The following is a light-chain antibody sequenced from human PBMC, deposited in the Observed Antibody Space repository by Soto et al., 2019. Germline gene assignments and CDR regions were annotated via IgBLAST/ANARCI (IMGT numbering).Light chain of an antibody. J-gene: IGKJ3*01. Sequence: EIVLTQSPATLSLSPGERATLSCRASQSVSSYLAWYQQKPGQAPRLLIYDASNRATGIPARFSGSGSGTDFTLTIGSLEPEDFAVYYCQQRSNWPSTFGPGTKVDI. CDR3: QQRSNWPST. CDR1: QSVSSY. CDR2: DAS. V-gene: IGKV3-11*01.